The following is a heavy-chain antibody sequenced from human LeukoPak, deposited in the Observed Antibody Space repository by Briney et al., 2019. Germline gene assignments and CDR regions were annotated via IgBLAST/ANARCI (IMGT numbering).Heavy chain of an antibody. Sequence: GASVKVSCKASGGTFSSYAISWVRQAPGQELEWMGGIIPIFGTANYAQKFQGRVTITADESTSTAYMELSNLRSEDTAVYYCARDQDIVVVVAATTDYYYYYGMDVWGQGTTVTVSS. CDR2: IIPIFGTA. D-gene: IGHD2-15*01. CDR3: ARDQDIVVVVAATTDYYYYYGMDV. J-gene: IGHJ6*02. V-gene: IGHV1-69*13. CDR1: GGTFSSYA.